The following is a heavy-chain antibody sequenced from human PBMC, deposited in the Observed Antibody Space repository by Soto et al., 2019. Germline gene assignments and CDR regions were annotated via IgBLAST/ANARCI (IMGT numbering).Heavy chain of an antibody. D-gene: IGHD3-10*01. V-gene: IGHV3-48*02. CDR2: ISRSSTGI. CDR1: GFTFSLYS. CDR3: ARAVTWGLDV. Sequence: EVQLVESGGCLVQPGGSLSLSCAASGFTFSLYSMSWVRQAPGKGLEWVSYISRSSTGIHYADSVKGRFTISRDDATNSMHLQMNSLRDGDTAVYYCARAVTWGLDVWGQGTTVSISS. J-gene: IGHJ6*02.